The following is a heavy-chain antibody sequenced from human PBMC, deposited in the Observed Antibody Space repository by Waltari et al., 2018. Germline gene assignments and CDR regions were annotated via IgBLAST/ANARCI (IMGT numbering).Heavy chain of an antibody. Sequence: QVQLQESGPGLVKPSETLSLTCAVSGYSISSGYYWGWIRQPPGKGLEWIGSIYHSGSNYYNPSLKSRVTISVDTSKNQFSLKLSSVTAADTAVYYCARAPIQLWDYYYYGMDVWGQGTTVTVSS. CDR1: GYSISSGYY. D-gene: IGHD5-18*01. V-gene: IGHV4-38-2*01. J-gene: IGHJ6*02. CDR2: IYHSGSN. CDR3: ARAPIQLWDYYYYGMDV.